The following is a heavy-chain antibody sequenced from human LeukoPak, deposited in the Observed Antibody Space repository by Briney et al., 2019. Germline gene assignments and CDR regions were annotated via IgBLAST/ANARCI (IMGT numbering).Heavy chain of an antibody. CDR1: GFTVSGDY. J-gene: IGHJ4*02. V-gene: IGHV3-66*04. CDR3: ARHFYASSSFVGLGY. CDR2: IYPGGTT. Sequence: PGGSLRLSCAASGFTVSGDYLSWVRQAPGKGLEWVSMIYPGGTTYYADSVQGRFIISRDNSKNTLLLQMDSLRVEDTAMYYCARHFYASSSFVGLGYWGQGTLVTVSS. D-gene: IGHD2-2*01.